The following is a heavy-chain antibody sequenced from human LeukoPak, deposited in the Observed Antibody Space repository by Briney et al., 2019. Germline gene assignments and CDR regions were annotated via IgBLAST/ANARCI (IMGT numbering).Heavy chain of an antibody. CDR3: ARDAAYYDFWSGYYLDY. V-gene: IGHV3-7*01. Sequence: GGSLRLSCAASGFTFSSYWMSWVRQAPGKGLEWVANIKQDGSEKYYVDSVKGRFTISRDNAKNSLYLQMNSLRAEDTAVYYCARDAAYYDFWSGYYLDYWGQGTLVTASS. D-gene: IGHD3-3*01. CDR2: IKQDGSEK. J-gene: IGHJ4*02. CDR1: GFTFSSYW.